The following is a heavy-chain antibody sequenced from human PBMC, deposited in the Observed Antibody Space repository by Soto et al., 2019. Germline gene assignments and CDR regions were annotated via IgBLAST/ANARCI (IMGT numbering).Heavy chain of an antibody. CDR2: LWSDGINN. J-gene: IGHJ4*02. V-gene: IGHV3-33*01. D-gene: IGHD5-12*01. CDR3: ARNKESGHVRPRDF. Sequence: QVQLVESGGGVVQPGKSLRLSCAVSGFTFSTYDMHWVRQAPGKGLEWVAVLWSDGINNDYSDSVKGRFTISRDSSRNTRFLQMNSLRVEDTAVYFCARNKESGHVRPRDFWGQGTLVTVSS. CDR1: GFTFSTYD.